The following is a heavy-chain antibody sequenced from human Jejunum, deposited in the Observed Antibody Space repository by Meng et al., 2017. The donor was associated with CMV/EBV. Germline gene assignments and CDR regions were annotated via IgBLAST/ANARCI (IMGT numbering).Heavy chain of an antibody. CDR1: FA. CDR2: VGVSGSTT. D-gene: IGHD3/OR15-3a*01. CDR3: AKGFTTFGLVIPFLYYGMDV. V-gene: IGHV3-23*01. J-gene: IGHJ6*02. Sequence: FAMSWVRQAPGKGLEWVSFVGVSGSTTYYADSVRGRFTISRDNSDNMLYLQMNSLRGEDTAVYYCAKGFTTFGLVIPFLYYGMDVWGQGTTVTVSS.